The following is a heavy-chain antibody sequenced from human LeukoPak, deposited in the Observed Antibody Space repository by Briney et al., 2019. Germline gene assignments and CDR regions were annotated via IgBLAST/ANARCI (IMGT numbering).Heavy chain of an antibody. D-gene: IGHD5-18*01. CDR1: GFTVSSTY. J-gene: IGHJ4*02. Sequence: GGSLRLSCAASGFTVSSTYMSWVRQAPGKGLEWVSVIYSGGSTYYADSVKGRFTISRDNSKNTLWLQMNSLRAEDTAVYYCARDQYSYAHAAHWGQGTLVTVSS. V-gene: IGHV3-53*01. CDR3: ARDQYSYAHAAH. CDR2: IYSGGST.